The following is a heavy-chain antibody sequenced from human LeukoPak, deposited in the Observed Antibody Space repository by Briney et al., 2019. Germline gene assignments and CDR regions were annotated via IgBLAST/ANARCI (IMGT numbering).Heavy chain of an antibody. CDR1: GFTFSSYS. D-gene: IGHD6-19*01. CDR2: INSDGSRT. V-gene: IGHV3-74*01. Sequence: GGSLRLSCAASGFTFSSYSMNWVRQAPGKGLEWVSRINSDGSRTSYADSVKGRFTISRDNSKNSLYLQMNSLRTEDTAFYYCAKDRSRSYSSFDSWGQGTLVSVSS. J-gene: IGHJ4*02. CDR3: AKDRSRSYSSFDS.